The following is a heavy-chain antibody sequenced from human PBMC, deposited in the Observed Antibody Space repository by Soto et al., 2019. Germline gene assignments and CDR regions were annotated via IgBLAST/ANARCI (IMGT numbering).Heavy chain of an antibody. CDR1: GGTFSKFV. V-gene: IGHV1-69*06. CDR2: FLPLFGTT. CDR3: AGREGVAGAATYSATGYYFDC. D-gene: IGHD2-15*01. J-gene: IGHJ4*02. Sequence: QVQLVQSGAEVKKPGSSVKVSCRASGGTFSKFVVSWVRQAPGQGLEWMGGFLPLFGTTNYAQKVQGRVTITANKSTTTAYMELSSQRSDDTAVYYCAGREGVAGAATYSATGYYFDCWGQGTLVTVSS.